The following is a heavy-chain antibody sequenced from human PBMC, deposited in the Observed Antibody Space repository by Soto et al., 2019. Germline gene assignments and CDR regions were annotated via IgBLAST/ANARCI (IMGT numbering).Heavy chain of an antibody. D-gene: IGHD4-4*01. V-gene: IGHV4-34*01. J-gene: IGHJ5*02. CDR3: AQRTLTNWFDP. CDR1: GGSFSDFY. CDR2: INHSGDT. Sequence: TSETLSLTCAVYGGSFSDFYWNWIRQSPGKGLEWIGEINHSGDTNYNPSLKSRVTISVDTSKSQFSLQLNSVTATDTAVYYCAQRTLTNWFDPWGQGTPVTVSS.